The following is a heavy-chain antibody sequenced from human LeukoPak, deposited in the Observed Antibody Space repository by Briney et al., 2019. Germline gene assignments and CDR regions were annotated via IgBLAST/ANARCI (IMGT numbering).Heavy chain of an antibody. Sequence: PSETLSLTCTVSGGSISSYYWSWIRQPPGKGLEWIGYIYYSGSTNYNPSLKSRVTISVDTSKNQFTLKVNSVTAADTAVYYCARVRVSGSYLYYFDSWGQGNLVTVSS. CDR1: GGSISSYY. CDR3: ARVRVSGSYLYYFDS. V-gene: IGHV4-59*08. J-gene: IGHJ4*02. D-gene: IGHD1-26*01. CDR2: IYYSGST.